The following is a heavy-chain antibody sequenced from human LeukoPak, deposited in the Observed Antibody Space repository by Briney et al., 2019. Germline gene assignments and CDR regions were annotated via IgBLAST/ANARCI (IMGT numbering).Heavy chain of an antibody. J-gene: IGHJ5*02. CDR2: ISRRSRHV. Sequence: GGSLRLSCAASGFTFSDYSMNWVRQAPGKGLEWVSSISRRSRHVYYAGSVKGRFTISRDDARNSLYLQMNSLRAEDMAVYYCARDLVVVVAARTYNWFDPRGQGTLVTVSS. CDR1: GFTFSDYS. CDR3: ARDLVVVVAARTYNWFDP. D-gene: IGHD2-15*01. V-gene: IGHV3-21*01.